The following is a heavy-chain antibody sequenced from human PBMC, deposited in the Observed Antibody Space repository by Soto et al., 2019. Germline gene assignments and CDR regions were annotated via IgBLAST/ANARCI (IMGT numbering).Heavy chain of an antibody. D-gene: IGHD3-3*01. J-gene: IGHJ4*02. Sequence: VQLLESGGGLVQPGGSLRLSCAASGFTFSSYGMHWVRQAPGKGLEWVAVISYDGSNKYYADSVKGRFTISRDNSKNTLYLQMNSLRAEDTAVYYCAKGHDFWSGYLDYWGQGTLVTVSS. CDR1: GFTFSSYG. CDR3: AKGHDFWSGYLDY. V-gene: IGHV3-30*18. CDR2: ISYDGSNK.